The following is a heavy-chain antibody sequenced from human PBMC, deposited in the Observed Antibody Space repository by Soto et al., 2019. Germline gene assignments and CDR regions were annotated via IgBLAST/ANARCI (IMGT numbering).Heavy chain of an antibody. Sequence: QLQLQESGPGLVKPSETLSLTCTVSGGSISSSSNYWGWIRQPPGKGLEWIGSFYYSGSTSYTPSHKSLVTISVDSSKNQFSLKLSSVTAADTAVYYCARQKLGITIFGVVDYYFDYWGQGTLVTVSS. CDR3: ARQKLGITIFGVVDYYFDY. V-gene: IGHV4-39*01. J-gene: IGHJ4*02. CDR2: FYYSGST. D-gene: IGHD3-3*01. CDR1: GGSISSSSNY.